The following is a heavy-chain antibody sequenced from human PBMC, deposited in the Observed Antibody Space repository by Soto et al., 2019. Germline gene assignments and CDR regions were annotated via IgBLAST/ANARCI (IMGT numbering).Heavy chain of an antibody. J-gene: IGHJ4*02. CDR3: AKDRNYPRDQFHY. CDR1: GFTFSTYA. Sequence: PGGSLRLSCAASGFTFSTYALSWVSQAPGKGLEWVSAISANGQGIYYADSVRGRFTISRDNSKNTIFLHMDSLRAEDTAVYYCAKDRNYPRDQFHYWGQGTLVTV. D-gene: IGHD1-7*01. CDR2: ISANGQGI. V-gene: IGHV3-23*01.